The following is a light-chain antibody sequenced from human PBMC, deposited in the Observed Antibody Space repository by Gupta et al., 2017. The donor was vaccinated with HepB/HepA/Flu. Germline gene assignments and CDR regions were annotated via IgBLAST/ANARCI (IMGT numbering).Light chain of an antibody. V-gene: IGLV2-8*01. CDR2: EVS. CDR1: SSDVGGYNY. CDR3: ASYAGSNNTVV. J-gene: IGLJ2*01. Sequence: QSALTQPPSASGSPGQSVTSSCTGTSSDVGGYNYVSWYQQHPGKAPKLMIYEVSKRPSGVPDRFSGSKSGTTASTTLTGLQTEDEAVDYCASYAGSNNTVVFGGGTKLTVL.